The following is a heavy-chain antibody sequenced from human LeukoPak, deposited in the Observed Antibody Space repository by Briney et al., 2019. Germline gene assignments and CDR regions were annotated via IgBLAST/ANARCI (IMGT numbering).Heavy chain of an antibody. D-gene: IGHD3-3*01. CDR3: ARAGYYDFWSGYYAFDY. Sequence: SQTLSLTCTVSGGSISSGSYYWSWIRQPAGKGLEWIGRIYTSGSTNYNPSLKSRVTISVDTSKNQFSLKLSSVTSADTAVYYCARAGYYDFWSGYYAFDYWGQGTLVTVSS. J-gene: IGHJ4*02. CDR1: GGSISSGSYY. V-gene: IGHV4-61*02. CDR2: IYTSGST.